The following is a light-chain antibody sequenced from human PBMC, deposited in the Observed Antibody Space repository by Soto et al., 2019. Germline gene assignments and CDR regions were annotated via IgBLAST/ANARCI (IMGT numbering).Light chain of an antibody. Sequence: DIKMTQSPSTLSASVGDRVTITCRASQSISSWLAWYQQKPGKAPKLLIYDASSLESGVPSRFSGSGSGTEFTLTISSLQPDDFATYYCQQYNSWTWTFGQGTKVEIK. J-gene: IGKJ1*01. CDR1: QSISSW. CDR3: QQYNSWTWT. V-gene: IGKV1-5*01. CDR2: DAS.